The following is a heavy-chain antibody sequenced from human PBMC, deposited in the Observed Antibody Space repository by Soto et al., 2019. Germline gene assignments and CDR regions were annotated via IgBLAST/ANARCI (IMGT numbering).Heavy chain of an antibody. J-gene: IGHJ4*02. CDR3: ARRYGSAIDY. CDR1: GGSSGGYD. D-gene: IGHD1-26*01. CDR2: IYYSGST. V-gene: IGHV4-59*08. Sequence: TSETLSLSWTVAGGSSGGYDWSWIRQPPGKGLEWIGYIYYSGSTNYNPSLKSRVTISVDTSKNQFSLKLSSVTAADTAVYYCARRYGSAIDYWGQGTLVTVSS.